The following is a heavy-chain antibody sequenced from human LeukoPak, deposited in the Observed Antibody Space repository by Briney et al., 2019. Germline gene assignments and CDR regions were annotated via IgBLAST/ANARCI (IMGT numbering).Heavy chain of an antibody. D-gene: IGHD3-16*02. CDR1: GFTFSSYS. V-gene: IGHV3-21*01. CDR2: ITRSSSYI. CDR3: ARGRDDYVWGSYRLKYFFDY. Sequence: GGSLRLSCAASGFTFSSYSMNWVRQAPGKGLEWVSSITRSSSYIYYADSMKGRFTFSRDNAKNSLYLQMNSLRAEDTAVYYCARGRDDYVWGSYRLKYFFDYWGQGTLVTVSS. J-gene: IGHJ4*02.